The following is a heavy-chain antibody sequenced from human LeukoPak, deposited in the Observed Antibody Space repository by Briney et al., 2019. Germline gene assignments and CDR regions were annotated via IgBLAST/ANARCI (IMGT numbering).Heavy chain of an antibody. CDR3: ARDYYDSIAY. J-gene: IGHJ4*02. CDR2: IYSGGST. CDR1: GFTVSSNY. Sequence: GGSLRLSCAASGFTVSSNYXSWVXQAPGXGLEWVSVIYSGGSTYYADSVKGRFTISRDNSKNTLYLQMNSLRAEDTAVYYCARDYYDSIAYWGQGTLVTVSS. V-gene: IGHV3-66*01. D-gene: IGHD3-22*01.